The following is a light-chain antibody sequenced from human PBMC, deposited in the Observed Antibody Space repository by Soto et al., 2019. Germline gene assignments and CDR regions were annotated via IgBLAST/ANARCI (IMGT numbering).Light chain of an antibody. J-gene: IGKJ2*01. CDR3: QQYNNWPLYT. V-gene: IGKV3-15*01. CDR1: QSVSSN. CDR2: GAS. Sequence: EIVMTQSPATLSVSPGERATLSCRASQSVSSNLAWYQQKPGQAPRLLIYGASTMPTGIPARFSGSGSGTEFTLTISSLQSEDFGVYYCQQYNNWPLYTFGQGTKLEIK.